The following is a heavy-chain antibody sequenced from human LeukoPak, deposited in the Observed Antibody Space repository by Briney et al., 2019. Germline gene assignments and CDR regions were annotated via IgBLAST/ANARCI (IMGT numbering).Heavy chain of an antibody. V-gene: IGHV4-59*01. CDR1: VGSISNYY. D-gene: IGHD5-24*01. J-gene: IGHJ4*02. CDR3: ARINGHIFDY. CDR2: IHYRGST. Sequence: SETLSLTCTVSVGSISNYYWSWIRQPPGKGLEWIGYIHYRGSTNYNPSLKSRATISVDMSKNEFSLKLSSVTTADTAIYYCARINGHIFDYWGQGTLVTVSS.